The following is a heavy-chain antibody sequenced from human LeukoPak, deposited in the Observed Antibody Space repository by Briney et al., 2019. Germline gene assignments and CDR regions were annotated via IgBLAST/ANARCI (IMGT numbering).Heavy chain of an antibody. V-gene: IGHV3-7*01. CDR2: INQGGSDK. Sequence: GGSLRLSCAASGFTFSGHWMSWVRQAPGKGLEGVANINQGGSDKYYVDSVKGRFTISRDNANNLLYLQMNSLRGEDTAVYYCTRDRSRAEDDWGQGTLVTISS. D-gene: IGHD1-14*01. J-gene: IGHJ4*02. CDR3: TRDRSRAEDD. CDR1: GFTFSGHW.